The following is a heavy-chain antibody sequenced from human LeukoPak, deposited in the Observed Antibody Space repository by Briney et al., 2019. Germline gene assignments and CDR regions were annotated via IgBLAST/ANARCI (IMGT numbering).Heavy chain of an antibody. V-gene: IGHV3-30*18. CDR3: AKIPLNGGMDV. J-gene: IGHJ3*01. CDR1: GFTFSSYG. CDR2: ISYDGSNK. D-gene: IGHD2-15*01. Sequence: PGGSLRLSCAASGFTFSSYGMHWVRQAPGKGLEWVAVISYDGSNKYYADSVKGRFTISRDNSKNTLYLQMNSLRAEDTAVYYCAKIPLNGGMDVWGQGTMVTVSS.